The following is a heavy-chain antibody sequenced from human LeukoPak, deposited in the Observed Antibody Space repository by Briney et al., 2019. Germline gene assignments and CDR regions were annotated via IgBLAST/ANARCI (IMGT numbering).Heavy chain of an antibody. V-gene: IGHV3-30-3*01. CDR3: AKEPGIAAAGLIDY. Sequence: GGSLRLSCAASGFTFSSYAMHWVRQAPGKGLEWVAVISYDGSNKYYADSVKGRFTISRDNSKNTLYLQMNSLRAEDTAVYYCAKEPGIAAAGLIDYWGQGTLVTVSS. CDR1: GFTFSSYA. D-gene: IGHD6-13*01. J-gene: IGHJ4*02. CDR2: ISYDGSNK.